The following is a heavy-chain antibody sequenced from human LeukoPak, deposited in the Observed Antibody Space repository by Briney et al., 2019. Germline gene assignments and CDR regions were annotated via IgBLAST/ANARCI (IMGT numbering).Heavy chain of an antibody. CDR1: GFTFSSYG. J-gene: IGHJ4*02. V-gene: IGHV3-30*02. CDR2: IRYDGSNK. CDR3: AFYGDYAGARDY. Sequence: GGSLRLSCAASGFTFSSYGMHWVHQAPGKGLEWVAFIRYDGSNKYYADSVKGRFTISRDNSKNTLYLQMNSLRAEDTAVYYCAFYGDYAGARDYWGQGTLVTVSS. D-gene: IGHD4-17*01.